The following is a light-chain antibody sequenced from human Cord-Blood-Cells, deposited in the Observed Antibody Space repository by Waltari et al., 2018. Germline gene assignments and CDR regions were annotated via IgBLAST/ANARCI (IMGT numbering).Light chain of an antibody. Sequence: DIVMTQSPLSLPVTPGEQASIPCRSSQSLLHSNGYNYWDWYLQKPGQSPQLLIYLGSNRASGVPDRFSGSGSGTDFTLKISRVEAEDVGVYYCMQALQTPYTFGQGTKLEIK. CDR1: QSLLHSNGYNY. CDR2: LGS. V-gene: IGKV2-28*01. CDR3: MQALQTPYT. J-gene: IGKJ2*01.